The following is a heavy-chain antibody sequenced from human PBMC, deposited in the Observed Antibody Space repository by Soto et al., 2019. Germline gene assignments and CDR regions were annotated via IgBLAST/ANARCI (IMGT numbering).Heavy chain of an antibody. Sequence: GGSLRLSCAASGFTFDDYAMHWVRQAPGKGLEWVSGISWNSGSTGYGDSVKGRFTISRDNAKNSLYLQMHSLRAEDTAFYYCAKDKSSVTIVRGPGAFEMWGQGTMVTVSS. CDR3: AKDKSSVTIVRGPGAFEM. V-gene: IGHV3-9*01. D-gene: IGHD3-10*01. J-gene: IGHJ3*02. CDR2: ISWNSGST. CDR1: GFTFDDYA.